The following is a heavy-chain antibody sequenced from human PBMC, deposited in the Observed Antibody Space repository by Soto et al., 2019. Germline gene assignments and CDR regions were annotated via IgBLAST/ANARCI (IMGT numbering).Heavy chain of an antibody. V-gene: IGHV1-18*04. CDR1: GYTFTSYG. Sequence: GASVKVSCKASGYTFTSYGISWVRQAPGQGLEWMGWISAYNGNTNYAQKLQGRVTMTTDTSTSTAYMELRSLRSDDTAVYYCARDSFEVVTDYYYYGMDVWGQGTTVTVSS. CDR3: ARDSFEVVTDYYYYGMDV. CDR2: ISAYNGNT. D-gene: IGHD2-21*02. J-gene: IGHJ6*02.